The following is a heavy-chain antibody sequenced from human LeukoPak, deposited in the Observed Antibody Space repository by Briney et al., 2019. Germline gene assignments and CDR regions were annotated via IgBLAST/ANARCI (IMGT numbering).Heavy chain of an antibody. CDR3: ASSGITGTWYFNY. CDR1: GGSISSSSYY. Sequence: PSETLSLTCTVSGGSISSSSYYWGWIRQPPGTGLEWIGSIYYSGSTYYNPSLKSRVTISVDTSKNQFSLKLSSVTAADTAVYYCASSGITGTWYFNYWGQGTLVTVSS. CDR2: IYYSGST. J-gene: IGHJ4*02. V-gene: IGHV4-39*01. D-gene: IGHD1-20*01.